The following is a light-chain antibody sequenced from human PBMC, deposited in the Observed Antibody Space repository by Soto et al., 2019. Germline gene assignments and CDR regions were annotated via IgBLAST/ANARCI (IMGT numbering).Light chain of an antibody. CDR2: GAS. CDR1: QSVSSSY. CDR3: QQYGSSRT. Sequence: EIVLTQSPGTLSLSPGERATLSCRASQSVSSSYLAWYQQKPGQAPRLLIYGASSRATGIPDRFSGSGSWTDFTLTINRLEPEDFAVYYCQQYGSSRTFGQGTRVEIK. J-gene: IGKJ1*01. V-gene: IGKV3-20*01.